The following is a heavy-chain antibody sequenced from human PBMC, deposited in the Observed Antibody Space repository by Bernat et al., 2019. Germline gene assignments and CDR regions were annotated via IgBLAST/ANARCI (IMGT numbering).Heavy chain of an antibody. CDR1: GGSISSSSYY. V-gene: IGHV4-39*01. CDR2: IYSSGST. D-gene: IGHD6-19*01. Sequence: QLQLQESGPGLVKPSETLSLTCTVSGGSISSSSYYWGWIRQPPGKGLEWIGSIYSSGSTYYNPSLKSRVTISVDTSKNQFSLKLSSVTAADTAVYYCARTSGWYEDYWGQGTLVTVSS. J-gene: IGHJ4*02. CDR3: ARTSGWYEDY.